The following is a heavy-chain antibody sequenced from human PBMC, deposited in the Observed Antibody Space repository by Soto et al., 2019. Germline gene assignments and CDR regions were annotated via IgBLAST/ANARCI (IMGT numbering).Heavy chain of an antibody. CDR2: ISATTTYK. V-gene: IGHV3-21*01. Sequence: EVQVVESGGGLVKPGGSLRLSCTASGFTFDTYTMNWLRQAPGRGLEWVSSISATTTYKYYAASVEGRFTISGDNAKNSLYLQTNSLGAEDTAVYYCARGSASKSGHLWYFDLWGRGTLVTVSS. J-gene: IGHJ2*01. D-gene: IGHD2-8*02. CDR1: GFTFDTYT. CDR3: ARGSASKSGHLWYFDL.